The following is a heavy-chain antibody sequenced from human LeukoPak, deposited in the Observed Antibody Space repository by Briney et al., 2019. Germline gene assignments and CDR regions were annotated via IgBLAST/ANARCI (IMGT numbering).Heavy chain of an antibody. CDR2: IIPISGTV. J-gene: IGHJ4*02. V-gene: IGHV1-69*05. Sequence: PGSSVKVSCKASGGTFNTYAISWVRQAPGQGLEWMGGIIPISGTVNYAQKVQGRVTISTDESTSTAYMELSSLRSEYTAVYYCARAPLIYDTRGYSSGWFDYWGQGTLVTVSS. CDR1: GGTFNTYA. CDR3: ARAPLIYDTRGYSSGWFDY. D-gene: IGHD3-22*01.